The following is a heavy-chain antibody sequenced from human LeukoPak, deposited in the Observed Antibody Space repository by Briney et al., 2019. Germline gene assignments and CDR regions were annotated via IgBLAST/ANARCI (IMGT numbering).Heavy chain of an antibody. D-gene: IGHD6-19*01. V-gene: IGHV3-23*01. CDR2: ISGSGGNT. Sequence: GGSLRLSCAASGFTFSSYSMNWVRQAPGKGLEWVSTISGSGGNTYYADSVKGRFTISRDNSKNTLYLQMNSLRAEDTAVYYCAKYSGGWYNDYWGQGTLVTVSS. J-gene: IGHJ4*02. CDR3: AKYSGGWYNDY. CDR1: GFTFSSYS.